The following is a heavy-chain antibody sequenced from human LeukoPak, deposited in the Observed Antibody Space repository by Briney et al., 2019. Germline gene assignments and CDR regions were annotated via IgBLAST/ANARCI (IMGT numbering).Heavy chain of an antibody. CDR1: GGSISSYY. Sequence: SETLSLTCTVSGGSISSYYWSWIRQPPGKGLEWIGYICYSGSTNYNPSLKSRVTMSVDTSKNQFSLKLSSVTAADTAVYYCARAQTKYDFWSGYRMDVWGQGTTVTVSS. V-gene: IGHV4-59*12. CDR2: ICYSGST. J-gene: IGHJ6*02. CDR3: ARAQTKYDFWSGYRMDV. D-gene: IGHD3-3*01.